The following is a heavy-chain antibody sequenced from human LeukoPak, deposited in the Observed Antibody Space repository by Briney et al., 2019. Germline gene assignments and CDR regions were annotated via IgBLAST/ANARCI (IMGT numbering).Heavy chain of an antibody. CDR2: IYYSGST. D-gene: IGHD3-22*01. V-gene: IGHV4-59*08. CDR1: GGSISSYY. J-gene: IGHJ4*02. CDR3: ARSRYYDSSGYIN. Sequence: TSETLSLTCTVSGGSISSYYWSWIRQPPGKGLEWIGYIYYSGSTNYNPSLKSRVTISVDTSKNQFSLKLSSVTAADTAVYYCARSRYYDSSGYINWGQGTLVTVSS.